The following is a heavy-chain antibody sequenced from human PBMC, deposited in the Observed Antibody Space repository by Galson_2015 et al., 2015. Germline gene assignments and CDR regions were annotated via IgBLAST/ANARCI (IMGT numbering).Heavy chain of an antibody. D-gene: IGHD2-15*01. CDR2: RSYDGSNK. Sequence: SLRLSCAASGFTFSSYGMHWVRQAPGKGLEWVAVRSYDGSNKYYADSVKGRFTISRDNAKNTLYLQMNSLRAEDTAVYYCAKDEYCRGGRCYLWLYSFYYMDVWGQGTTVTVSS. J-gene: IGHJ6*03. CDR3: AKDEYCRGGRCYLWLYSFYYMDV. V-gene: IGHV3-30*18. CDR1: GFTFSSYG.